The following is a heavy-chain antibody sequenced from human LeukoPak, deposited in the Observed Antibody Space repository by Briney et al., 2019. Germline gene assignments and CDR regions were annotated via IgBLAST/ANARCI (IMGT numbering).Heavy chain of an antibody. CDR2: IYYSGST. D-gene: IGHD1-26*01. CDR1: GVSISSYD. V-gene: IGHV4-59*01. Sequence: SETLSLTCTVSGVSISSYDWSWVRQPPGKGLEWVGYIYYSGSTNYNPSLKSRVTISGGTCKNKFSLKLSSVTAADTAVYYCARSGSYYYYYYYYGMDVWGQGTTVTVSS. CDR3: ARSGSYYYYYYYYGMDV. J-gene: IGHJ6*02.